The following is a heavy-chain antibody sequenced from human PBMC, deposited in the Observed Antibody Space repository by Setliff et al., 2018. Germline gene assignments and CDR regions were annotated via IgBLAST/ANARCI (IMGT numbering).Heavy chain of an antibody. D-gene: IGHD3-3*01. CDR3: VRMSGFLYMDV. CDR2: IYHDGND. J-gene: IGHJ6*03. CDR1: GASINSLSW. V-gene: IGHV4-4*02. Sequence: SETLSLTCTVSGASINSLSWWSWVRQPPGKGLEWIGEIYHDGNDKYTPSVHYSPSLKTRVTISVDTSKNQFSLKLSSVTASDTAVYYCVRMSGFLYMDVWGKGTTVTVSS.